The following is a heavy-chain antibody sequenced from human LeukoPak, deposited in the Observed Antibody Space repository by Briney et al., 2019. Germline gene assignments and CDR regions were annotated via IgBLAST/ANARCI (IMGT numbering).Heavy chain of an antibody. CDR1: GFTFSSYA. D-gene: IGHD2-2*01. Sequence: GGSLRLSCAASGFTFSSYAMSWVRQAPGKGLEWVSAISGSGGSTYYADSVKGRFTISRDNAKNSVYLQMNSLRAEDTAVYYCARLVCSTIPCYGKFYFDSWGQGTLVPVSS. CDR3: ARLVCSTIPCYGKFYFDS. J-gene: IGHJ4*02. V-gene: IGHV3-23*01. CDR2: ISGSGGST.